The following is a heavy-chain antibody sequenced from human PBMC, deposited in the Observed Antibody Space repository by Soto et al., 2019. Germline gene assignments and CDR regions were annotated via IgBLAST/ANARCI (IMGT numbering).Heavy chain of an antibody. CDR1: GYTFTGYY. CDR2: INPNSGGT. CDR3: ARNPAAISNDAFDI. Sequence: AASVKVSCKASGYTFTGYYMHWVRQAPGQGLEWMGWINPNSGGTNYAQKFQGRVTMTRDTSISTAYMELSRLRSDDTAVYYCARNPAAISNDAFDIWGQGTMVTVSS. V-gene: IGHV1-2*02. D-gene: IGHD2-2*02. J-gene: IGHJ3*02.